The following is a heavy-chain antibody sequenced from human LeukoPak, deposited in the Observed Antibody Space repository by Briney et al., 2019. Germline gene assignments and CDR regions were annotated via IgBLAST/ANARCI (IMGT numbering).Heavy chain of an antibody. CDR3: ARVRLPYYYDSSGYSEPFDY. J-gene: IGHJ4*02. CDR2: INPDGSTT. CDR1: GFTFSNYW. Sequence: GGSLRLSCAASGFTFSNYWMHWVRQDPGKGLVWVSVINPDGSTTNYADSVKGRFTISRDNSKNTLYLQMNSLRAEDTAVYYCARVRLPYYYDSSGYSEPFDYWGQGTLVTVSS. D-gene: IGHD3-22*01. V-gene: IGHV3-74*01.